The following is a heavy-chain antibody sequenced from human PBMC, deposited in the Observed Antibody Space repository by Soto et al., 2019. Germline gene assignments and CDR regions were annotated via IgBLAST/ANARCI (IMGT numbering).Heavy chain of an antibody. CDR1: GYPFTSFA. J-gene: IGHJ4*02. CDR3: ARESNHYHDFFQN. CDR2: ISNAGSGNT. D-gene: IGHD1-1*01. V-gene: IGHV1-3*01. Sequence: ASVKVSCKTSGYPFTSFAVHWMRQAPGQRPEWMGGISNAGSGNTKYSQKFQDRLTITGDKRATTVYMALSSLASEDTATYYCARESNHYHDFFQNWGQGTKVTVSS.